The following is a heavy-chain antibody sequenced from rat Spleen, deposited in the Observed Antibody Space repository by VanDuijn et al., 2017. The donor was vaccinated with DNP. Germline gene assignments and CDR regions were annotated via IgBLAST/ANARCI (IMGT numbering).Heavy chain of an antibody. V-gene: IGHV5-7*01. CDR1: GFTFSDYN. J-gene: IGHJ1*01. D-gene: IGHD1-12*03. CDR3: ARGNDGFFPNWYFDF. Sequence: EVQLVETGGGLVQPGRSLKLSCAASGFTFSDYNMAWVRQAPKKGLEWVAAISPSDSRTYYPDSVKGRFTISRDAAKSSLYLQMNSLKSEDTAIYYCARGNDGFFPNWYFDFWGPGTMVTESS. CDR2: ISPSDSRT.